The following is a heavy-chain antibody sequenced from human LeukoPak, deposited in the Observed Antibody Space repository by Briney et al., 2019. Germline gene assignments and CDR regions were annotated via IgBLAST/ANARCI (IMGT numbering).Heavy chain of an antibody. CDR3: AREAPAVPAAIPDFDY. CDR1: GGSISSGGYY. V-gene: IGHV4-30-2*01. J-gene: IGHJ4*02. CDR2: IYHAGNT. D-gene: IGHD2-2*02. Sequence: PSQTLSLTCTVSGGSISSGGYYWGWIRQPPGKGLEWIGYIYHAGNTHSNPSLKSRVTISVDRSKNQFSLKLTSVTAADTAVYYCAREAPAVPAAIPDFDYWGQGTLVTVSS.